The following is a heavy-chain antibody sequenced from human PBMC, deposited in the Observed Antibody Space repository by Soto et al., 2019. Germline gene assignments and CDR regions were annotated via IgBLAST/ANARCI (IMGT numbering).Heavy chain of an antibody. CDR3: ARAIGPTLFDY. CDR2: IGTTGDT. D-gene: IGHD3-22*01. V-gene: IGHV3-13*04. J-gene: IGHJ4*02. Sequence: GGSLRLSCSASGFTFSSYDMHWVRQGTGKGLEWVSAIGTTGDTSYAGSVKGRFTISRENAKNSLYLQMNSLRAGDTAIYFCARAIGPTLFDYWGQGTLVTVSS. CDR1: GFTFSSYD.